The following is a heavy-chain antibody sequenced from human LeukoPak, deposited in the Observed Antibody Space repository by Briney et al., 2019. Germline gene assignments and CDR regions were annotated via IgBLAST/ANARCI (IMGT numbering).Heavy chain of an antibody. CDR2: IYHSGST. CDR1: GGSISSGDYY. CDR3: ARDDALDAFDI. Sequence: SETLSLTCTVSGGSISSGDYYWSWIRQPPGKGLEWIGYIYHSGSTYYNPSLKSRVTISVDTSKNQFSLKLSSVTAADTAVYYCARDDALDAFDIWGQGTMVTVSS. J-gene: IGHJ3*02. V-gene: IGHV4-30-4*08.